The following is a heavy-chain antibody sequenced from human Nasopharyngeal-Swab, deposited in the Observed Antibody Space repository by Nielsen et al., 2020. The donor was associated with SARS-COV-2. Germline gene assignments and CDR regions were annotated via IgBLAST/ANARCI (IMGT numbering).Heavy chain of an antibody. Sequence: GESLKISCAASGFTFSSYAMSWVRQAPGKGLEWVSAISGSGGSTYYADSVKGRFTISRDNSKNTLYLQMNSLRAEDTAVYYCAKPERRGEELDYWGQGTLVTVSS. CDR3: AKPERRGEELDY. D-gene: IGHD1-1*01. J-gene: IGHJ4*02. CDR1: GFTFSSYA. V-gene: IGHV3-23*01. CDR2: ISGSGGST.